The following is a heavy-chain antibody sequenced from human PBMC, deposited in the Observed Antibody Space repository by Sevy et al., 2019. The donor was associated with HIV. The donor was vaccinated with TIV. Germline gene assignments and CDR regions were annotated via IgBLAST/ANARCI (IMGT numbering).Heavy chain of an antibody. CDR2: IYSGGST. Sequence: RGSLRLSCAASGFTVSSNYMSWVRQAPGKGLEWVSVIYSGGSTYYAESVKGRFTISRDNSKNTLYLQMNSLRADDTAVYSCTRDSRITVVRGVRAYYYGMDVWGQGTTVYVSS. CDR1: GFTVSSNY. D-gene: IGHD3-10*01. CDR3: TRDSRITVVRGVRAYYYGMDV. J-gene: IGHJ6*02. V-gene: IGHV3-66*01.